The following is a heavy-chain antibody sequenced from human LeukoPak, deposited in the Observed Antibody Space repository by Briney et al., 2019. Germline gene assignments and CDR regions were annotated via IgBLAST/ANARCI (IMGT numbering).Heavy chain of an antibody. Sequence: SETLSLTCAVYGGSFSGYYWSWIRQPPGKGLEWIGEINHSGSANYNPSLKSRVTISVDTSKNQFSLKLSSVTAADTAVYYCARDMVTIFGVANWFDPWGQGTLVTVSS. CDR2: INHSGSA. J-gene: IGHJ5*02. D-gene: IGHD3-3*01. CDR3: ARDMVTIFGVANWFDP. CDR1: GGSFSGYY. V-gene: IGHV4-34*01.